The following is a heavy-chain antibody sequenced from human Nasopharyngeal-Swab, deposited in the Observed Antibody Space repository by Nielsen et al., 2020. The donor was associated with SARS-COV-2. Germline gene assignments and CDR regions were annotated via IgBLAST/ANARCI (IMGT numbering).Heavy chain of an antibody. Sequence: ETLSLTCAASGFSFSNYVMSWVRQAPGKGLKWVSAISESGGSTYYADSVKGRFTISRDNSKTTLYLQMNSLRAEDTAVYYCAKPVTVHGYDAFDIWGQGTMVTVSS. J-gene: IGHJ3*02. CDR1: GFSFSNYV. V-gene: IGHV3-23*01. CDR3: AKPVTVHGYDAFDI. CDR2: ISESGGST. D-gene: IGHD4-11*01.